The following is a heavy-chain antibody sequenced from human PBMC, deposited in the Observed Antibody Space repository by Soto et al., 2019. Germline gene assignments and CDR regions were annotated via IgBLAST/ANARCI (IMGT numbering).Heavy chain of an antibody. CDR2: IFHRGDT. Sequence: QVQLQESGPGLVKPSGTLSLTCAVSGDSISNSRWWTWVRQPPGKGLEWIGDIFHRGDTNYNPSLTRXVFISVDKAQNQFSLKVSSVTAAEAAVYYCAYSTGWYRHDVWGQGTLVTVSS. CDR3: AYSTGWYRHDV. J-gene: IGHJ3*01. CDR1: GDSISNSRW. D-gene: IGHD6-19*01. V-gene: IGHV4-4*02.